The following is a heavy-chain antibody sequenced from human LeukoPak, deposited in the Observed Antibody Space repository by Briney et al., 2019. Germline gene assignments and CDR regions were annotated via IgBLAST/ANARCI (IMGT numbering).Heavy chain of an antibody. D-gene: IGHD3-10*01. CDR2: IYYSGST. V-gene: IGHV4-31*03. CDR1: GGSISSGGYY. J-gene: IGHJ4*02. CDR3: ARGRYGSGSY. Sequence: PPQTLSLTCTVSGGSISSGGYYWSWLRQHPGKGLEWIGYIYYSGSTYYNPSLKSRVTISVDTSKNQFSLKLSSETAADTAVYYCARGRYGSGSYWGQGTLVTVSS.